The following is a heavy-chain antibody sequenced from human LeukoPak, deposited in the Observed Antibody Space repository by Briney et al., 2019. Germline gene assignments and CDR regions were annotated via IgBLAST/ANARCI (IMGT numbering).Heavy chain of an antibody. V-gene: IGHV1-24*01. D-gene: IGHD3-10*01. CDR2: FDPEDGET. CDR3: ATGVTMVRGVIITRPNFDY. J-gene: IGHJ4*02. CDR1: GYTLTELS. Sequence: ASVKVSCKVSGYTLTELSMHWVRQAPGKGLEWMGGFDPEDGETIYAQKFQGRVTMTEDTSTDTAYMELSSLRSEDTVVYYCATGVTMVRGVIITRPNFDYWGQGTLVTVSS.